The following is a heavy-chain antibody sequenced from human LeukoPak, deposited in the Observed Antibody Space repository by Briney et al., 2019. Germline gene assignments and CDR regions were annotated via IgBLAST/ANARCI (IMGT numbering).Heavy chain of an antibody. V-gene: IGHV3-23*01. D-gene: IGHD3-16*01. Sequence: GGSLRLSCAASGFTFSSYAMSWVRQAPGKGLEWVSTISDSGGSTYYADSVKGRFTISRDNSKNTLYLQMNSLRAEDTAVYYCAKGPSAVSFDYWGQGTLVTVSS. J-gene: IGHJ4*02. CDR2: ISDSGGST. CDR3: AKGPSAVSFDY. CDR1: GFTFSSYA.